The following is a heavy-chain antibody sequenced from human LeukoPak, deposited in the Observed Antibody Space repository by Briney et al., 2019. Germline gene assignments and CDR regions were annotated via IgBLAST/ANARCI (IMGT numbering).Heavy chain of an antibody. D-gene: IGHD3-3*01. V-gene: IGHV4-34*01. J-gene: IGHJ5*02. CDR2: INHSGST. CDR1: GGSFSGYY. Sequence: SETLSLTCAVYGGSFSGYYWSWIRQPPGKGLEWIGEINHSGSTNYNPSLKSRVTISVDTSKNQFSLKLSSVTAADTAVYYCARIAVRFLEWLSPHNWFDPWGQGTLVTVSS. CDR3: ARIAVRFLEWLSPHNWFDP.